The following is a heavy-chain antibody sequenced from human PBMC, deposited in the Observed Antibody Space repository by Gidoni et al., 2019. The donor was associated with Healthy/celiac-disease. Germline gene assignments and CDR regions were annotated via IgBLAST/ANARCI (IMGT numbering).Heavy chain of an antibody. D-gene: IGHD5-18*01. CDR3: AKAPGYSDENNWFDP. V-gene: IGHV3-23*01. Sequence: EVQLLESGGGLVQPGGSLRLSCAASGFTFSSYAMSWVRQAPGKGLEWVSAISGSGGTTYYADSVKGRFTISRDNSKNTLYLQMNSLRAEDTAVYYCAKAPGYSDENNWFDPWGQGTLVTVSS. CDR1: GFTFSSYA. CDR2: ISGSGGTT. J-gene: IGHJ5*02.